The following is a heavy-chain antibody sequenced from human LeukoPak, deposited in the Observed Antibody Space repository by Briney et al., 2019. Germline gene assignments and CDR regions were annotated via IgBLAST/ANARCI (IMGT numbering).Heavy chain of an antibody. D-gene: IGHD1-26*01. Sequence: SETLSLTCTVSGGSISSSSYYWGWIRQPPGKGLEWIGSIYYSGSTYYNPSLKSRVTISVDTSKNQFSLKLSSVTAADTAVYYCARGEDIVGATDYWGQGTLVTVSS. V-gene: IGHV4-39*07. J-gene: IGHJ4*02. CDR1: GGSISSSSYY. CDR3: ARGEDIVGATDY. CDR2: IYYSGST.